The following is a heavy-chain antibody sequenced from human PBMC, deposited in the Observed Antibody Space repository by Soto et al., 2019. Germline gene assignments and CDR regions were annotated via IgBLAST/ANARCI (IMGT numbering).Heavy chain of an antibody. Sequence: EVQLLESGGDLVQPGGSLRLSCAASGFTFSSYAMSWVRQAPGKGLEWVSTISGSGHSTYYADSVKGRFTISRDNSENTLYLQMNSLRAEDTALYYCARDHTAMVQPPIGIYGMDVWGQGTTVTVSS. D-gene: IGHD5-18*01. CDR2: ISGSGHST. CDR3: ARDHTAMVQPPIGIYGMDV. CDR1: GFTFSSYA. V-gene: IGHV3-23*01. J-gene: IGHJ6*02.